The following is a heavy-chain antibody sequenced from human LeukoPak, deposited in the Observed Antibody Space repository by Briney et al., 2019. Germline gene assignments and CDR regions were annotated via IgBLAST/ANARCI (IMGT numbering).Heavy chain of an antibody. CDR3: ARGGEARWYYFDY. J-gene: IGHJ4*02. CDR1: GVSISGFY. CDR2: IYYSGST. Sequence: SETLSLTCKVSGVSISGFYWTWLRPPPGKGLEWIGYIYYSGSTDYNPSLKSRVTISVDTSKNQVSLKLSSVTAADTAVYYCARGGEARWYYFDYWGRGTLVTVSS. D-gene: IGHD3-10*01. V-gene: IGHV4-59*01.